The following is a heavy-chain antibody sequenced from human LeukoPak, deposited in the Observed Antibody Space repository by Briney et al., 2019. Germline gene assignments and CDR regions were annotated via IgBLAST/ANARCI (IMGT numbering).Heavy chain of an antibody. CDR2: ISAYNGNA. V-gene: IGHV1-18*01. Sequence: AASVKVSCKASGYTFTSYGISWVRQAPGQGLEWMGWISAYNGNANYAQKLQGSVTMTTDTSTSTAYMELRSLRSDDTAVYYCARWHYYDSSGYHFDYWGQGTLVTVSS. J-gene: IGHJ4*02. CDR3: ARWHYYDSSGYHFDY. D-gene: IGHD3-22*01. CDR1: GYTFTSYG.